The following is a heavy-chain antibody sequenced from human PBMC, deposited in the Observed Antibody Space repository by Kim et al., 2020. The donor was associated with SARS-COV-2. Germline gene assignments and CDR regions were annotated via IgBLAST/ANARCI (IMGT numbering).Heavy chain of an antibody. D-gene: IGHD7-27*01. CDR3: ARDSSLTGYYYYGMDV. CDR2: IYYSGST. V-gene: IGHV4-59*01. Sequence: SETLSLTCTVSGGSISSYYWSWIRQPPGKGLEWIGYIYYSGSTNYNPSLKSRVTISVDTSKNQFSLKLSSVTAADTAVYYCARDSSLTGYYYYGMDVWGQGNTVTVSS. J-gene: IGHJ6*02. CDR1: GGSISSYY.